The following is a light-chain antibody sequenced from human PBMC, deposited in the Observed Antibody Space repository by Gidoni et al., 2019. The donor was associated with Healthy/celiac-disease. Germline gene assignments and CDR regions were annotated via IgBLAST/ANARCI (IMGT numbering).Light chain of an antibody. J-gene: IGKJ4*01. CDR3: QQYGSSRLT. CDR1: QSVSSSY. V-gene: IGKV3-20*01. CDR2: GAS. Sequence: EIVLTQSPGTLSLSPGERATLSCRASQSVSSSYLAWYQQKPGQAPRLLIYGASSRATGIPDRFSGSGSGTDFTLTISRLEPEDFVVYYCQQYGSSRLTFGGGTKVEIK.